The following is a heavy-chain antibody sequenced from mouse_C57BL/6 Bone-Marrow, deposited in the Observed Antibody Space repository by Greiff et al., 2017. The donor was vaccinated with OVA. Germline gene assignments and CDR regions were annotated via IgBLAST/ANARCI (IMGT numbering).Heavy chain of an antibody. V-gene: IGHV1-50*01. J-gene: IGHJ2*01. CDR2: IDPSASYT. CDR3: ARGGYDGYSRYYFDY. Sequence: VQLQQPGAELVKPGASVKLSCKASGYTFTSYWMQWVKQRPGQGLEWIGEIDPSASYTNYNQKFKGKATLTVDTSSSTAYMQLSSLTSEDSAVYYCARGGYDGYSRYYFDYWGQGTTLTVSS. CDR1: GYTFTSYW. D-gene: IGHD2-3*01.